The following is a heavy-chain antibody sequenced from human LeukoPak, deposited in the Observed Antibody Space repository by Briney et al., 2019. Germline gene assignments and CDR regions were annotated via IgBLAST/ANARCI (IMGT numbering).Heavy chain of an antibody. V-gene: IGHV1-18*01. Sequence: ASVKVSCKASGYSFTSYGISWVRQAPGQGLEWMGWISVYNGNTNYAQKLQGRVTMTRDTSTSTVYMELSRLRSEDTAVYYCARVSEETGSDYWGQGTLVTVSS. CDR3: ARVSEETGSDY. CDR2: ISVYNGNT. D-gene: IGHD3-10*01. J-gene: IGHJ4*02. CDR1: GYSFTSYG.